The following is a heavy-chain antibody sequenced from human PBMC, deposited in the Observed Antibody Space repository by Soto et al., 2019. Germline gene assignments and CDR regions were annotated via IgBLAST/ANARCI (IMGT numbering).Heavy chain of an antibody. CDR3: AHDSNDLYGFDY. CDR2: IYWDDDK. Sequence: QITLKESGPTMVKPTQTLTLTCTFSGFSLSTSGVGVGWIRQPPGKALEWLALIYWDDDKRYSPSLKSRLTITKDTSKNHVVLTLTNMDPMDTATYYCAHDSNDLYGFDYWGQGTLVTVSS. CDR1: GFSLSTSGVG. J-gene: IGHJ4*02. D-gene: IGHD6-19*01. V-gene: IGHV2-5*02.